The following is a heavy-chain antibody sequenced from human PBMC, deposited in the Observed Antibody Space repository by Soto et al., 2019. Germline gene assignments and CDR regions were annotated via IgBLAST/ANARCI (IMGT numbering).Heavy chain of an antibody. Sequence: QVQLVQSGAEVKKPGASVKVSCKASGYTFTSYEINWVRQATGQGLEWMGWMNPNSGDTGYAQKFQGRVTMTRNTSISTAYMELRSLRSEDTAVYYCARGELLWFVELLRWGQGTLVTVSS. CDR2: MNPNSGDT. CDR1: GYTFTSYE. D-gene: IGHD3-10*01. V-gene: IGHV1-8*01. J-gene: IGHJ4*02. CDR3: ARGELLWFVELLR.